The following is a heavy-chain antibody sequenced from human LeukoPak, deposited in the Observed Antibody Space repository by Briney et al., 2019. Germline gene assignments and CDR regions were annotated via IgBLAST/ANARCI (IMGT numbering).Heavy chain of an antibody. V-gene: IGHV3-9*01. J-gene: IGHJ6*02. CDR3: AKDGEGVTMVRGVISYYGMDV. CDR1: GSTFDDYA. CDR2: ISWNSGSI. Sequence: QTGRSLRLSCAASGSTFDDYAMHWVRQAPGKGLEWVSGISWNSGSIGYADSVKGRFTISRDNAKNSLYLQMNSLRAEDTALYYCAKDGEGVTMVRGVISYYGMDVWGQGTTVTVSS. D-gene: IGHD3-10*01.